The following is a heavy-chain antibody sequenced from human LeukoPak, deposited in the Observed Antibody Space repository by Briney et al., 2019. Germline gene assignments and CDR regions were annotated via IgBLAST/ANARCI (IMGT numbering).Heavy chain of an antibody. V-gene: IGHV4-30-4*08. J-gene: IGHJ4*02. CDR2: IYYSGST. Sequence: SETLSLTCTVSGGSISGGDYYWSWIRQPPGKGLEWIGFIYYSGSTYYNPSLKSRVTISIDTSKNQFSLKLSSVTAADTAVYYCARDRSSGWYGGHDYWGQGTLVTVSS. CDR3: ARDRSSGWYGGHDY. CDR1: GGSISGGDYY. D-gene: IGHD6-19*01.